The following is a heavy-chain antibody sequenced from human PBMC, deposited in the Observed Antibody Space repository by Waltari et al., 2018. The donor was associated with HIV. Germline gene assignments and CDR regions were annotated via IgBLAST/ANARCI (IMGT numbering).Heavy chain of an antibody. D-gene: IGHD3-16*01. CDR1: GGSIPSDNYY. CDR3: ARQSGLGDTRFDP. V-gene: IGHV4-39*01. CDR2: VFHSRPS. J-gene: IGHJ5*02. Sequence: HLQLQESGPRLVKPSEKPSETLFLTCSVSGGSIPSDNYYWGWIRQTPGKGLEWIVSVFHSRPSYHNPSLVSRGIVSADTSKNQFSLKVKYVTAADTGIYYWARQSGLGDTRFDPWGQGVLVTGSS.